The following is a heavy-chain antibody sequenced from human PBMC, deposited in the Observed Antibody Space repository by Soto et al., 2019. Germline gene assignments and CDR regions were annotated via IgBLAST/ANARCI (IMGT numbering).Heavy chain of an antibody. D-gene: IGHD6-13*01. CDR2: VYRTGST. CDR1: GGSISTSNW. CDR3: ARARATIAAAAIFDC. Sequence: QVQLQESGPGLVKPSGTLSLTCAVSGGSISTSNWWSWVRQPPGKGLEWIGEVYRTGSTTYNPSLESRLTXSXXXSXXLFSLKLPSVTAADTAVYYCARARATIAAAAIFDCWGQGTLVTVSS. J-gene: IGHJ4*02. V-gene: IGHV4-4*02.